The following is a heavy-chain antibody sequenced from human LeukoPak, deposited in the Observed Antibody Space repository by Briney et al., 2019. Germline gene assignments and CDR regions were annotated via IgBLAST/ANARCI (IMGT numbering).Heavy chain of an antibody. CDR3: ARGRGSYRNNWFDP. CDR1: GYTFTSYD. D-gene: IGHD1-26*01. J-gene: IGHJ5*02. V-gene: IGHV1-8*01. CDR2: MNPNSGNT. Sequence: ASVEVSCKASGYTFTSYDINWVRQATGQGLEWMGWMNPNSGNTGYAQKFQGRVTMTRNTSISTAYMELSSLRSEDTAVYYCARGRGSYRNNWFDPWGQGTLVTVSS.